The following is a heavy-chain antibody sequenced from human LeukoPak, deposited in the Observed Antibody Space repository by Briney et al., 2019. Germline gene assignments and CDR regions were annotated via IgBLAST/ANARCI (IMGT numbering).Heavy chain of an antibody. Sequence: SETLSLNCAVSGYSISSGYYCGWIRQPPGKGLEWIGSIYHSGSTYYNPSLKSRVTISVDTSKNQFSLKLSSVTAADTAVYYCARTRIAAAGTLDYWGQGTLVTVSS. J-gene: IGHJ4*02. D-gene: IGHD6-13*01. CDR2: IYHSGST. V-gene: IGHV4-38-2*01. CDR3: ARTRIAAAGTLDY. CDR1: GYSISSGYY.